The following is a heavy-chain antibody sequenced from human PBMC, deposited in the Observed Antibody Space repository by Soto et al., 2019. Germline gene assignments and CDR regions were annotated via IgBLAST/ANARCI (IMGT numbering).Heavy chain of an antibody. CDR3: AHSRNLITEDAQVGDFDY. Sequence: QITLKESGPTLVKPTQTLTLTCNFSGFSLTTDGVGVGWVRQPPGGALEWLSLIYWDDDERYRPSLKTRLTITKHPSKNQVDLIMTNMDPLDTATYYCAHSRNLITEDAQVGDFDYWGQGILVTVSS. D-gene: IGHD3-10*01. CDR2: IYWDDDE. V-gene: IGHV2-5*02. CDR1: GFSLTTDGVG. J-gene: IGHJ4*02.